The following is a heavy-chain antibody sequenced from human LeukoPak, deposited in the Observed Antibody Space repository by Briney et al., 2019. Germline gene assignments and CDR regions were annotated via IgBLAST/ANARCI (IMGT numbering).Heavy chain of an antibody. D-gene: IGHD6-6*01. Sequence: PGGSLRLSCQISGFTFGNYAMSWVRQAQGKELEWIAAISTNGVNTYYADSVKGRFTISRDNSRHTLSLQMNGLRADDTAVYYCAKGSAAARPYYFDSWGQGTLVAVSS. CDR2: ISTNGVNT. V-gene: IGHV3-23*01. CDR3: AKGSAAARPYYFDS. CDR1: GFTFGNYA. J-gene: IGHJ4*02.